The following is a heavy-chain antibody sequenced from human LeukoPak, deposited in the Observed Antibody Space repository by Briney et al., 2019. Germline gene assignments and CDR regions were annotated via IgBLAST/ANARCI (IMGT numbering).Heavy chain of an antibody. CDR1: GFTFSSYA. J-gene: IGHJ3*01. D-gene: IGHD4-17*01. CDR3: ARDPNGDYIGAFDF. V-gene: IGHV3-23*01. Sequence: GGSLRLSCEASGFTFSSYAMIWVRQAPGKGLEWVSAITGSGGGTQYADSVKGRFTISRDNSKNTLYLQMNSLRAEDTAVYYCARDPNGDYIGAFDFRGQGTMVTVSS. CDR2: ITGSGGGT.